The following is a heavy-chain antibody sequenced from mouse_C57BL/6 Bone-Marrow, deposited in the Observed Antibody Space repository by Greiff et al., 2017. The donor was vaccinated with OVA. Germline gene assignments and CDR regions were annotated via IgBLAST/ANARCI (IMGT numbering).Heavy chain of an antibody. J-gene: IGHJ4*01. V-gene: IGHV5-12*01. Sequence: EVQGVESGGGLVQPGGSLKLSCAASGFTFSDYYMYWVRQTPEKRLEWVAYISNGGGSTYYPDTVKGRFTISRDNAKNTLYLQMSRLKSEDTAMYYCARHLSMDYWGQGTSVTVSS. CDR3: ARHLSMDY. CDR1: GFTFSDYY. CDR2: ISNGGGST.